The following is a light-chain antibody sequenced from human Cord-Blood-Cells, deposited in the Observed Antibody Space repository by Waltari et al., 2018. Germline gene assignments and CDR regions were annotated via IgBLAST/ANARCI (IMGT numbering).Light chain of an antibody. Sequence: DIQMTQSPSSLSASLGDRVIITCRASQGISNYLAWYQQKPGKVPKLLIYASSTLQSVLPSRFSGSGSGTDFTLTISSLQPEDVATYYCQKYNSAPWTFGQRTKVEIK. CDR3: QKYNSAPWT. J-gene: IGKJ1*01. CDR2: ASS. V-gene: IGKV1-27*01. CDR1: QGISNY.